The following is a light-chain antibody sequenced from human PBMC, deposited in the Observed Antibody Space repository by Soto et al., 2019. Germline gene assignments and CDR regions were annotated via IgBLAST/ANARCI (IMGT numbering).Light chain of an antibody. Sequence: DIQMTQSPSTLSASVGDRVTITCRASQSISSWMAWYQQKPGKAPKLLIYDASSLESGVPSRFRGSGSGTEVTLTISSLQPDDFATYYCQQYNSYSGTFGQGTKLEIK. V-gene: IGKV1-5*01. CDR2: DAS. CDR3: QQYNSYSGT. J-gene: IGKJ2*01. CDR1: QSISSW.